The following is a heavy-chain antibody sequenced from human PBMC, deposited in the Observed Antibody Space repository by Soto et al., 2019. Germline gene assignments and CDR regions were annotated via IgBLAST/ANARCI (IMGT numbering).Heavy chain of an antibody. Sequence: QVQLQESGPGLVKPSQTLSLTCTVSGGSISSGGYYWSWIRQHPGKGLEWIGYIYYSGSTYYNPSLKSRVTISVDTSKNQFAMKLSYVTDADTAVYYCAREGVVAHAFVICGKGTMVTVS. J-gene: IGHJ3*02. D-gene: IGHD3-3*01. CDR3: AREGVVAHAFVI. V-gene: IGHV4-31*03. CDR1: GGSISSGGYY. CDR2: IYYSGST.